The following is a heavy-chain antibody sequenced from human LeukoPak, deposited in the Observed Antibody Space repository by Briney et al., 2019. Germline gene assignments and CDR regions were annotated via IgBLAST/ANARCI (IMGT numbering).Heavy chain of an antibody. Sequence: ASVEVSCKASAYTFSDYYVHWVRQAPGQGLEWMGWFHPSSGGAGCAQKFQGRVIMTRDTSISTAYMQLTRLTSDDTAVYYCAIKRIHGNPFDYWGQGTLVTVSS. CDR1: AYTFSDYY. V-gene: IGHV1-2*02. CDR3: AIKRIHGNPFDY. J-gene: IGHJ4*02. D-gene: IGHD2/OR15-2a*01. CDR2: FHPSSGGA.